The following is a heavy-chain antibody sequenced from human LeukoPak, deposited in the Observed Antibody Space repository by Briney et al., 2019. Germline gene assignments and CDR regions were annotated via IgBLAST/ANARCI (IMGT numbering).Heavy chain of an antibody. V-gene: IGHV3-23*01. Sequence: PWGSLRLSCAASGFTLTNYAMTWVRQAPGKGLEWVSGISGRGGSAYYADSVNGRFTISRDNSKNTMYLQMSSLRAEDTAIYYCAKEYCSGDNCHSYGMDVWGQGTTVTVSS. CDR2: ISGRGGSA. CDR1: GFTLTNYA. CDR3: AKEYCSGDNCHSYGMDV. D-gene: IGHD2-15*01. J-gene: IGHJ6*02.